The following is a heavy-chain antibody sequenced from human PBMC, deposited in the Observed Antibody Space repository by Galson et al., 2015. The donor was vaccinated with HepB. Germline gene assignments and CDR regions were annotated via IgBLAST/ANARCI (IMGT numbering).Heavy chain of an antibody. CDR2: TIPLFDTR. J-gene: IGHJ3*02. CDR3: AKEGTSEIAGAFDI. V-gene: IGHV1-69*13. D-gene: IGHD2-21*01. CDR1: GGIFRSLS. Sequence: SVKVSCKASGGIFRSLSLSWVRQAPGQGLEWMGSTIPLFDTRDYAQKFRGRVTITADESTSTAHIEVRSLTAADTAVYYCAKEGTSEIAGAFDIWGPGTMVTVSS.